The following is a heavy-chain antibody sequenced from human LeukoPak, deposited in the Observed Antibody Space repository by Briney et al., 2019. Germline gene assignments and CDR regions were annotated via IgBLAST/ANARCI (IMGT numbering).Heavy chain of an antibody. CDR3: ARRDPWGSLDAFDI. CDR2: INHSGST. V-gene: IGHV4-39*07. D-gene: IGHD3-16*01. J-gene: IGHJ3*02. CDR1: GGSISSSSYY. Sequence: PSETLSLTCTVSGGSISSSSYYWGWIRQPPGKGLEWIGEINHSGSTNYNPSLKSRVTISVDTSKNQFSLKLSSVTAADTAVYYCARRDPWGSLDAFDIWGQGTMVTVSS.